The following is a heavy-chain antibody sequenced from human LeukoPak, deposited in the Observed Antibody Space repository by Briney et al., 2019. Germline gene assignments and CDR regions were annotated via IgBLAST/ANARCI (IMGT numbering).Heavy chain of an antibody. V-gene: IGHV4-59*01. CDR1: GDSISGYY. CDR2: LSGSGST. CDR3: ARSSYYYGADALDI. J-gene: IGHJ3*02. Sequence: SETLSLTCTVSGDSISGYYWSWIRQPPGKGLEWIGYLSGSGSTNYNPSLKSRVTISVDTSKNQFSLKLSSVTAADTAVYYCARSSYYYGADALDIWGQGTTVTVSS. D-gene: IGHD3-10*01.